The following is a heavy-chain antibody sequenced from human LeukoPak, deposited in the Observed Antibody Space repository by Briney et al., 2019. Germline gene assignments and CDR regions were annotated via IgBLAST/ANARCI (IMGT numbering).Heavy chain of an antibody. D-gene: IGHD1-26*01. Sequence: SETLSLTCTVSGGSISSSSYYWGWIRQPPGKGREWIGSIYYSGSTYYNPSLKSRVTISVDTSKNQFSLKLSSVTAADTAVYYCASKLIVGATNYFDYWGQGTLVTVSS. V-gene: IGHV4-39*07. J-gene: IGHJ4*02. CDR3: ASKLIVGATNYFDY. CDR1: GGSISSSSYY. CDR2: IYYSGST.